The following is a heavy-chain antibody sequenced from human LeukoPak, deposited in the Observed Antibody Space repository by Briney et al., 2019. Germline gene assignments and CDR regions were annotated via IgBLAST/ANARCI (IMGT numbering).Heavy chain of an antibody. Sequence: SVKVSCKASGGTFSSYAISWVRQAPGQGLEWMGGIIPIFGTANYAQKFQSRVTITTDESTSTAYMELSSLRSEDTAVYYCARVEYSYGPYYYYYYMDVWGKGTSVTVSS. CDR2: IIPIFGTA. CDR1: GGTFSSYA. CDR3: ARVEYSYGPYYYYYYMDV. J-gene: IGHJ6*03. D-gene: IGHD5-18*01. V-gene: IGHV1-69*05.